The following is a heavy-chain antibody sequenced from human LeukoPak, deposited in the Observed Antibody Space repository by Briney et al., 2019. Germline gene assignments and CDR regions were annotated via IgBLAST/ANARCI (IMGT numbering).Heavy chain of an antibody. D-gene: IGHD5-24*01. V-gene: IGHV3-48*02. CDR2: ISPTTTIT. CDR3: ARATWRDGYNSLGY. J-gene: IGHJ4*02. CDR1: GFTLSDYY. Sequence: GGSLRLSCAASGFTLSDYYMNWVRQAPGKGLEWVGYISPTTTITGYADSVKGRFTISRDNAKNSLYLQMNSLRDEDTAVYYCARATWRDGYNSLGYWGQGTLVTVSS.